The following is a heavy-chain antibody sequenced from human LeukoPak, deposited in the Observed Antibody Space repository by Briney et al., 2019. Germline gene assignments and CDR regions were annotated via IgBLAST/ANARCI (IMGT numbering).Heavy chain of an antibody. CDR3: ATLTVASRFDY. CDR1: GFAFSVYE. J-gene: IGHJ4*02. D-gene: IGHD6-19*01. CDR2: ISSRGGTT. V-gene: IGHV3-48*03. Sequence: PGGSLRLSCAASGFAFSVYEMYWGRQAPGEGLEWVSYISSRGGTTYYADSVKGRFTISRDNAKNSLYLQMNSLRAEDTAVYYCATLTVASRFDYWGQGTLVTVSS.